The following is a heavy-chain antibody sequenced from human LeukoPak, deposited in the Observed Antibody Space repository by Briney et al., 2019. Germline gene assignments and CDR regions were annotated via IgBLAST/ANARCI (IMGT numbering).Heavy chain of an antibody. CDR1: GFTFSNYG. CDR2: ISYDGSNK. J-gene: IGHJ6*02. D-gene: IGHD2-21*01. V-gene: IGHV3-30*18. CDR3: AKDVAYYYGMDV. Sequence: PGRSLRLSCAASGFTFSNYGMHWVRQAPGKGLEWVAFISYDGSNKYYADSVKGRFTISRDNPKNTLYLQMNSLRAEDTALYYCAKDVAYYYGMDVWGQGTTITVSS.